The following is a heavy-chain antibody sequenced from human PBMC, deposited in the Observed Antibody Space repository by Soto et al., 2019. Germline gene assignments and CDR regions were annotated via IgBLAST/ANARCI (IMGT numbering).Heavy chain of an antibody. CDR2: INPNSGGT. J-gene: IGHJ6*02. CDR1: GYTFTGYY. Sequence: ASVKVSCKASGYTFTGYYMHWVRQAPGQGLEWMGWINPNSGGTNYAQKFQGRVTMTRDTSISTAYMELSRLRSDDTAVYYCARGVGSGSYYNVEGTYGMDVWGQGTTVTVSS. V-gene: IGHV1-2*02. CDR3: ARGVGSGSYYNVEGTYGMDV. D-gene: IGHD3-10*01.